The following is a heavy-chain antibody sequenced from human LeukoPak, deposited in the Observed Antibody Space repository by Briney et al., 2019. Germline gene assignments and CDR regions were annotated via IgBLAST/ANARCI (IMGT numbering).Heavy chain of an antibody. D-gene: IGHD6-19*01. V-gene: IGHV3-7*01. Sequence: GGSLRLSCAASGFTFSSYWLSWVRQAPGKGLEWVANIKQDGSEKYYVDSVKGRFTISRDNAKNSLYLQMNSLRAEDTAVYYCARDRAVAGLSTYYYYMDVWGKGTTVTVSS. CDR2: IKQDGSEK. J-gene: IGHJ6*03. CDR1: GFTFSSYW. CDR3: ARDRAVAGLSTYYYYMDV.